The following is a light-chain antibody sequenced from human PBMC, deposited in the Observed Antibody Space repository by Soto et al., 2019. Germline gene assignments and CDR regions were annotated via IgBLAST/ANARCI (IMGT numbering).Light chain of an antibody. CDR1: QSISTY. J-gene: IGKJ1*01. CDR3: QQCYSSPRT. V-gene: IGKV1-39*01. Sequence: DIQMTQSPSTLSASVGDRVTITCRASQSISTYLNWYQQKVGRAPTLLIYAASSLQSGVPSRFSGGGSGTDFTLPISSLQPEDFAMYFCQQCYSSPRTFGQGTKVAIK. CDR2: AAS.